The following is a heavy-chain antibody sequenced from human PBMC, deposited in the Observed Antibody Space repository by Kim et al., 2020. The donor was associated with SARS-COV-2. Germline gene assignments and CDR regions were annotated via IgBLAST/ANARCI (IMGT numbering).Heavy chain of an antibody. V-gene: IGHV3-23*01. D-gene: IGHD5-18*01. J-gene: IGHJ4*02. Sequence: AESGKGRFTSSRDNSKNTLYLQMNSLRAEEKAVYYCAKDRGYSYGYYFDYWGQGTLVTVSS. CDR3: AKDRGYSYGYYFDY.